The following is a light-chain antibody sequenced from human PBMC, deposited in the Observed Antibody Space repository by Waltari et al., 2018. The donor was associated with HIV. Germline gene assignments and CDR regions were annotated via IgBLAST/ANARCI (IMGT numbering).Light chain of an antibody. CDR1: QNIGSS. CDR3: HQSSSLPHT. Sequence: EIVLTQSPDFQSVTPKEQDPITCRASQNIGSSLHWYQQKADQPPKLLIKYASQSFSGVTSRFSGSGPGTDLTLTTNSRGAEDAATYDCHQSSSLPHTFGQGTKLEI. CDR2: YAS. V-gene: IGKV6-21*01. J-gene: IGKJ2*01.